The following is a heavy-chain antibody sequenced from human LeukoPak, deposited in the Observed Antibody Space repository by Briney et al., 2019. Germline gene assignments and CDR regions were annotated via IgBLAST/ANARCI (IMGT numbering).Heavy chain of an antibody. Sequence: SETLSLTCAVYGGSLSGYYWSWVRHPPGQGLEWIGEVNHSGSTNYNPSLKSRVTISVDTSKNQFSLKLSSVTAADTAVYYCARGQSDYVWRRIGYYFDYWGQGTLVTVSS. CDR2: VNHSGST. CDR1: GGSLSGYY. J-gene: IGHJ4*02. CDR3: ARGQSDYVWRRIGYYFDY. D-gene: IGHD3-16*01. V-gene: IGHV4-34*01.